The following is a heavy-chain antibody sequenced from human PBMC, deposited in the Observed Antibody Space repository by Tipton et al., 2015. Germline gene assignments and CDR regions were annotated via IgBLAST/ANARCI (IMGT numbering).Heavy chain of an antibody. D-gene: IGHD4-23*01. CDR3: ARARGRHGGLFDS. J-gene: IGHJ4*02. Sequence: TLSLTCSVSSDSISKYYWSWIRQPPGKELEWIGYTQYSGSTNYNPSLKSRVTISVDTSKTQFSLEMRSVTATDTAVYYCARARGRHGGLFDSWGQGTLVTVSS. CDR1: SDSISKYY. V-gene: IGHV4-59*07. CDR2: TQYSGST.